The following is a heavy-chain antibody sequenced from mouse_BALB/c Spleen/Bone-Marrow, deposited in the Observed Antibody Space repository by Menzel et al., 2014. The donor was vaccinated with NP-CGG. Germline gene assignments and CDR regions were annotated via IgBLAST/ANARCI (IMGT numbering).Heavy chain of an antibody. Sequence: VKLMESGPGLVAPSQSLSITCTVSGFSLTSYGVHWVRQPPGKGLEWLGVIWAGGSTNYNSALMSRLSISKDDSKSQIFLKTNSLQTDDTAMYYCARDREYGYYYAMDYWGQGTSVTVSS. CDR2: IWAGGST. D-gene: IGHD2-2*01. J-gene: IGHJ4*01. CDR1: GFSLTSYG. V-gene: IGHV2-9*02. CDR3: ARDREYGYYYAMDY.